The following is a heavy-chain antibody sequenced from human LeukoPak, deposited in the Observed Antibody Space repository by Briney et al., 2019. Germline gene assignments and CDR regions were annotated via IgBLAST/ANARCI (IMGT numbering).Heavy chain of an antibody. CDR3: ARDPGTSYYYYGMDV. D-gene: IGHD6-13*01. CDR2: INPNSGGT. Sequence: ASVKVSCKASGYTFTGYYMHWVRQAPGQGLEWMGWINPNSGGTNYAQKFQGRVTMTRDTSISTAYMELSRLRSDDTAVYYCARDPGTSYYYYGMDVWGQGTTVTVSS. J-gene: IGHJ6*02. V-gene: IGHV1-2*02. CDR1: GYTFTGYY.